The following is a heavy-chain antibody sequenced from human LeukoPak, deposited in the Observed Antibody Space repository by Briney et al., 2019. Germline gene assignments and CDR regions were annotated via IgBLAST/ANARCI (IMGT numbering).Heavy chain of an antibody. Sequence: ASVKVSCKASGGTFSSYAISWVRQATGQGLEWMGWMNPNSGNTGYAQKFQGRVTMIRNTSISTAYMELSSLRSEDTAVYYCARGRGASTIFGVVIIYPNWFDPWGQGTLVTVSS. D-gene: IGHD3-3*01. CDR1: GGTFSSYA. V-gene: IGHV1-8*02. CDR3: ARGRGASTIFGVVIIYPNWFDP. J-gene: IGHJ5*02. CDR2: MNPNSGNT.